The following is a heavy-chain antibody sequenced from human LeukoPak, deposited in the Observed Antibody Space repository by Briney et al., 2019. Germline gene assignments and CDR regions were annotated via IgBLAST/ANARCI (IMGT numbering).Heavy chain of an antibody. V-gene: IGHV1-18*01. CDR1: GHTFTSYG. CDR3: ARVVYDFWSGYLKGAFDY. J-gene: IGHJ4*02. CDR2: ISAYNGNT. Sequence: ASVKVSCKASGHTFTSYGISWVRQAPGQGLEWMGWISAYNGNTNYAQKLQGRVTMTTDTSTSTAYMELRSLRSDDTAVYYCARVVYDFWSGYLKGAFDYWGQGTLVTVSS. D-gene: IGHD3-3*01.